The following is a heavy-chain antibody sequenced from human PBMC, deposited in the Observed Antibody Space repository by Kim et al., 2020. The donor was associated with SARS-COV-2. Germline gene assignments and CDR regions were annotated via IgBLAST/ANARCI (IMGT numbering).Heavy chain of an antibody. J-gene: IGHJ4*02. CDR2: ISSSGSTI. D-gene: IGHD2-21*01. CDR3: ARGRVATLHYFDY. CDR1: GFTFSDYY. V-gene: IGHV3-11*01. Sequence: GGSLRHSCAASGFTFSDYYMSWIRQAPGKGLEWVSDISSSGSTIYYTDSVKGRFTISRDNAKNSLYLQMNSLRAEDTAVYYCARGRVATLHYFDYWGQGTLVTVSS.